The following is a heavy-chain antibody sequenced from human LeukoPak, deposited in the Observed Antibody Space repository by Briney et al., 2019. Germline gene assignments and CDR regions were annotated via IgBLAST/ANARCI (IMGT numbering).Heavy chain of an antibody. CDR3: ARGYSSGWYFDY. J-gene: IGHJ4*02. CDR2: ISSSSSYI. Sequence: GGSLRLSCAASGFTFSGHAMNWVRQAPGKGLEWVSSISSSSSYIYYADSVKGRFTISRDNAKNSLYLQMNSLRAEDTAVYYCARGYSSGWYFDYWGQGTLVTVSS. D-gene: IGHD6-19*01. CDR1: GFTFSGHA. V-gene: IGHV3-21*01.